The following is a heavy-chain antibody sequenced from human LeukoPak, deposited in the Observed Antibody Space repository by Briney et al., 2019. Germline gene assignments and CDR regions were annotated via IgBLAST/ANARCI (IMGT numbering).Heavy chain of an antibody. V-gene: IGHV1-2*02. CDR3: ARVTYDDYDSSLNWFDP. J-gene: IGHJ5*02. CDR2: INPNSGGT. CDR1: GYTFTSYY. Sequence: ASVKVSCKASGYTFTSYYMHWVRQAPGQGLEWMGWINPNSGGTNYAQKFQGRVTMTRDTSISTAYMELSRLRSDDTAVYYCARVTYDDYDSSLNWFDPWGQGTLVTVSS. D-gene: IGHD3-22*01.